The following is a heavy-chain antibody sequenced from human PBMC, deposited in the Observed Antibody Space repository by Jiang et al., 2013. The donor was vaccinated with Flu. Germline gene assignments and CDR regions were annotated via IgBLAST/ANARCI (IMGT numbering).Heavy chain of an antibody. CDR2: ISAYNGNT. CDR3: ARDHPTGGYDFYFYYGMDV. V-gene: IGHV1-18*01. J-gene: IGHJ6*02. Sequence: GAEVKKPGASVKVSCKASGYTFASYGISWVRQAPGQGLEWMGWISAYNGNTNYGQNLQGRVTMSTDTSTSTAYMELRSLRSDDTAVYYCARDHPTGGYDFYFYYGMDVWGQGTTGHRHL. CDR1: GYTFASYG. D-gene: IGHD6-25*01.